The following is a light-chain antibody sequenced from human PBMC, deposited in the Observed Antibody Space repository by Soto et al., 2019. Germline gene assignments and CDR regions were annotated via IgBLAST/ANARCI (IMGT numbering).Light chain of an antibody. CDR2: GVS. V-gene: IGKV1-27*01. CDR1: QGISNY. Sequence: DIQMTQSPSSLSAFVGDRVTITCRASQGISNYLAWYQQKPGKVPHVLIYGVSTLRPGVPSRFSGSGSGTDFTLTISGLQPEDVATYYCQKYDGAPFTFGPGTKVDIK. CDR3: QKYDGAPFT. J-gene: IGKJ3*01.